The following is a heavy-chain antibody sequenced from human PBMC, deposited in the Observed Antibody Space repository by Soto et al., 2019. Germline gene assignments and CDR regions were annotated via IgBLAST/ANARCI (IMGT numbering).Heavy chain of an antibody. CDR2: INSGSTSV. Sequence: EVQLVESGGGLVQPGGSLRLSCVASGFDFNSYSMNWVRQAPGKGLEWISYINSGSTSVFYADSVTGRFTISRDNAKNSLYLQMNSPRAEDTAVYYCTSSASPDAYWGQGTLVTVSS. V-gene: IGHV3-48*01. J-gene: IGHJ4*02. CDR1: GFDFNSYS. CDR3: TSSASPDAY. D-gene: IGHD1-26*01.